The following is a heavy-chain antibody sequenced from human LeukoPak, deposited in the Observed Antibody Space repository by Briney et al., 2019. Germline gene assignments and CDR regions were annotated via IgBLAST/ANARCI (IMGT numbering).Heavy chain of an antibody. CDR2: INPSGGST. CDR1: GYTFTSYY. V-gene: IGHV1-46*01. CDR3: ARDSGDREHEFDY. D-gene: IGHD1/OR15-1a*01. Sequence: GASVKVSCKASGYTFTSYYMHWVRQAPGQGLEWMGIINPSGGSTSYAQKFQGRVTMNRDTSTSTVYMELSSLRPEDTAVYYCARDSGDREHEFDYWGQGTLVTVSS. J-gene: IGHJ4*02.